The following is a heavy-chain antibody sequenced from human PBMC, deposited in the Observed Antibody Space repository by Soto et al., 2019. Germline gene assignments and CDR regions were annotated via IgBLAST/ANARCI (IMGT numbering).Heavy chain of an antibody. D-gene: IGHD3-10*01. CDR2: INPKFGDT. J-gene: IGHJ6*02. CDR3: ARNMDYYYGPGSGNGHGF. V-gene: IGHV1-2*02. CDR1: GYTFTAYY. Sequence: QVQLVQSGAEVKEPGDSVRVSCEASGYTFTAYYIHWVRQAPGQGLEGMGWINPKFGDTTYAQDFQGRVSMTRDMSISTVYMELSRLTSDDTAIYYCARNMDYYYGPGSGNGHGFWGQGTTVTVFS.